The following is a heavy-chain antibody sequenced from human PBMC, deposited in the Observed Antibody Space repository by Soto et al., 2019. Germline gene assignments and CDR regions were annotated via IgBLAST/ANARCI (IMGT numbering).Heavy chain of an antibody. D-gene: IGHD2-2*01. CDR1: GFTFSDYY. CDR3: AIGYCSSPSCYAGFDY. Sequence: PGGSLRLCCAASGFTFSDYYMSWIRQAPGKGLEWVSYISSSGSTIYYADSVKGRFTISRDNAKNSLYLQMNSLRAEDTAVYYCAIGYCSSPSCYAGFDYWGKATLVTVSS. J-gene: IGHJ4*02. V-gene: IGHV3-11*01. CDR2: ISSSGSTI.